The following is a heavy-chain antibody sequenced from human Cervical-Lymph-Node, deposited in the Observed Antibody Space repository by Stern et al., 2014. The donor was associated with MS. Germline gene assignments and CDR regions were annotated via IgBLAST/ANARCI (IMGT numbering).Heavy chain of an antibody. CDR1: GGSISSGGYL. CDR2: IYDTGST. CDR3: ARKGAIEAAAIENWFDS. V-gene: IGHV4-31*03. J-gene: IGHJ5*01. D-gene: IGHD2-2*01. Sequence: QLQLQESGPGLVKPSQTLSLTCTVSGGSISSGGYLWSWIRQHPGKGLVWIGFIYDTGSTYSSPVLRSGVIRSVECSKNPFSRNLKSGTAADTAVYYCARKGAIEAAAIENWFDSWGQGILVTVSS.